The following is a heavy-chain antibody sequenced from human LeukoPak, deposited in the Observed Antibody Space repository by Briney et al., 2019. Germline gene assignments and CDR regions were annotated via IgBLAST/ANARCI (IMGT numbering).Heavy chain of an antibody. CDR3: AKSPTLWSSTLFDY. V-gene: IGHV3-23*01. J-gene: IGHJ4*02. CDR2: ISGSGGST. CDR1: GFTFSRFA. D-gene: IGHD3-10*01. Sequence: GGSLRLSCAASGFTFSRFAMSWVRQAPGKGLEWVSAISGSGGSTYYADSVKGRFTISRDNSKNTLYLQMNSLRAEDTAVYYCAKSPTLWSSTLFDYWGQGTLVTVSS.